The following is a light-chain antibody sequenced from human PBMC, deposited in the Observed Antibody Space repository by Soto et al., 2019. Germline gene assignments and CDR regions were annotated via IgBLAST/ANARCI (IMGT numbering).Light chain of an antibody. CDR1: QHVSSN. V-gene: IGKV3-15*01. J-gene: IGKJ2*01. CDR2: RAS. CDR3: KKYNTWPYT. Sequence: EIVMTQSPATLSVSPGGSATLSCRASQHVSSNFAWYRQKPGQAPTLLIYRASTRATGIPARFSGSGSGTEFTLTISSLKSEDFAVYYCKKYNTWPYTFGQGTKLEIK.